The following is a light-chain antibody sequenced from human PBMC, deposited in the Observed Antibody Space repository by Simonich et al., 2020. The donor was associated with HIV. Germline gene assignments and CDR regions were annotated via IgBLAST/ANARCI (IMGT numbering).Light chain of an antibody. CDR1: NIGSKS. J-gene: IGLJ1*01. CDR3: QVWDSSSDHYV. CDR2: DDS. Sequence: SYVLTQPPSVSVAPGKTARITCGGNNIGSKSVHWYQQKPGQAPVVVVYDDSARPAGSPERISGSNSGNTATLTISRVEAGDEADYYCQVWDSSSDHYVFGTGTKVTVL. V-gene: IGLV3-21*03.